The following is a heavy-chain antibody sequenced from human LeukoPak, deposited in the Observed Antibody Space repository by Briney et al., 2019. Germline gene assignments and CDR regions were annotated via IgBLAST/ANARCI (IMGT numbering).Heavy chain of an antibody. Sequence: GGSLRLSCAASGFTFSSYSMNWVRQAPGKGLEWVSSISSSSSYIYYADSVKGRFTISRDNAKNSLYLQMHSLRAEDTAVYYCARDRRYSYGYYPWGQGTLVTVSS. CDR2: ISSSSSYI. CDR1: GFTFSSYS. D-gene: IGHD5-18*01. CDR3: ARDRRYSYGYYP. V-gene: IGHV3-21*01. J-gene: IGHJ5*02.